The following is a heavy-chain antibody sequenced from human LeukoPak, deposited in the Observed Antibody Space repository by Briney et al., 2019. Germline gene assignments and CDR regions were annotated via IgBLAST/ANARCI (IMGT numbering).Heavy chain of an antibody. CDR1: GGSISSYY. CDR3: ARAWRYYDSSGYYYAYYFDY. D-gene: IGHD3-22*01. CDR2: IYYSGST. J-gene: IGHJ4*02. Sequence: PSETLSLTCTVSGGSISSYYWSWIRQPPRKGLEWIGYIYYSGSTNYNPSLKSRVTISVDTSKNQFSLKLSSVTAADTAVYYCARAWRYYDSSGYYYAYYFDYWGQGTLVTVSS. V-gene: IGHV4-59*01.